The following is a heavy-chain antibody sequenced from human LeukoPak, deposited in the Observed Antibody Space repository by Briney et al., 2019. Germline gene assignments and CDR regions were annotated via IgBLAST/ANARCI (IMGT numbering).Heavy chain of an antibody. CDR1: GFIFNNYA. D-gene: IGHD1-26*01. Sequence: GGSLRLSCAGSGFIFNNYAMHWVRQPPGKGLEWVSGISWNSGTIDYADSVRGRFTISRDNAKNSLYLQMDSLRDEDTAVYYCASSGSYRFDYWGQGTLVTVSS. CDR3: ASSGSYRFDY. CDR2: ISWNSGTI. J-gene: IGHJ4*02. V-gene: IGHV3-9*01.